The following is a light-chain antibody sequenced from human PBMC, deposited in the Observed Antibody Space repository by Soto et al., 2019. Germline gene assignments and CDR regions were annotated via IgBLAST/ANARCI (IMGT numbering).Light chain of an antibody. CDR2: GAS. V-gene: IGKV3-20*01. Sequence: EIVLTQSPGTLSLSPGERATLSCRASQSVSSYYFAWYQHKPGQAPRLLIYGASSRATGIPDRFSGSGSGTDFTLTISRLEPEDFAVYYCQQYGSSPPWTFGQGTKVEIK. CDR3: QQYGSSPPWT. J-gene: IGKJ1*01. CDR1: QSVSSYY.